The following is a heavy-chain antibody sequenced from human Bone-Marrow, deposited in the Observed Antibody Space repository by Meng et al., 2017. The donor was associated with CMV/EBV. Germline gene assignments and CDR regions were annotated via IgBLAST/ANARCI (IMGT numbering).Heavy chain of an antibody. CDR1: TFNRFA. V-gene: IGHV1-69*06. CDR2: IIPIFGTT. CDR3: ARGRITIFGVAPWYYFDY. Sequence: TFNRFASSWVRQAPGQGLEWMGGIIPIFGTTNYAQKFQGRVTITADKSTSTAYMELSSLRSEDTAVYYCARGRITIFGVAPWYYFDYWGQGTLVTVSS. D-gene: IGHD3-3*01. J-gene: IGHJ4*02.